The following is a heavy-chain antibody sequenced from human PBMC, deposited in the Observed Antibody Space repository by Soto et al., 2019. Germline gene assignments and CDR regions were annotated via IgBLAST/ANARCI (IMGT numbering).Heavy chain of an antibody. D-gene: IGHD2-2*01. CDR1: GYTFTGYY. J-gene: IGHJ3*02. Sequence: ASVKVSCKASGYTFTGYYMHWVRQAPGQGLEWMGWINPNSGGTNYAQKFQGWVTMTRDTSISTAYMELSRLRSDDTAVYYCARGRPTIVVVPAAMLFAFDIWGQGTMVTVSS. V-gene: IGHV1-2*04. CDR3: ARGRPTIVVVPAAMLFAFDI. CDR2: INPNSGGT.